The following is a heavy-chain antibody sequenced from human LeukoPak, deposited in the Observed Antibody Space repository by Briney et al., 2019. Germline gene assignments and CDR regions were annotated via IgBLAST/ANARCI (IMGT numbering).Heavy chain of an antibody. J-gene: IGHJ4*02. V-gene: IGHV4-39*01. CDR3: ARLSKGRYFDYIFDH. D-gene: IGHD3-9*01. CDR1: GGSVSSYEYY. CDR2: TYYTGST. Sequence: SETLSLTCTVSGGSVSSYEYYWGWIRRPPGKGLEWIGNTYYTGSTYYNPSLRSRVTMSVDTSKNQFSLKMSSVTAADTAVYYCARLSKGRYFDYIFDHWGQGTVVTVSS.